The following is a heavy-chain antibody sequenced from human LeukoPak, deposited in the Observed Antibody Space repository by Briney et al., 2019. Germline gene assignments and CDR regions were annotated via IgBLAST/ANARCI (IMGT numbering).Heavy chain of an antibody. J-gene: IGHJ6*02. D-gene: IGHD6-6*01. Sequence: PGGSLRLSCAASGFTFSSYAMHWVRQAPGKGLEWVAVISYDGSNKYYADSVKGRFTISRDNSKNMLYLQMNSLRAEDTAVYYCARDQTYSSSSYYYYGMDVWGQGTTVTVSS. CDR3: ARDQTYSSSSYYYYGMDV. CDR2: ISYDGSNK. CDR1: GFTFSSYA. V-gene: IGHV3-30-3*01.